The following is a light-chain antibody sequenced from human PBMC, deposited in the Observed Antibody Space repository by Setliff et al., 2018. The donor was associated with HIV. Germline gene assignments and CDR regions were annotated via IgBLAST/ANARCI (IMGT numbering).Light chain of an antibody. V-gene: IGLV1-51*01. J-gene: IGLJ1*01. CDR3: ATWHTSLNAYV. CDR1: NSDIGNNY. Sequence: APRQKVTISCSGSNSDIGNNYVSWYQQLPGTVPRLLIYDNNNRPSGIPDRFSGSKSGTSATLGITGLQTGDEADYYCATWHTSLNAYVFGTGTKVTVL. CDR2: DNN.